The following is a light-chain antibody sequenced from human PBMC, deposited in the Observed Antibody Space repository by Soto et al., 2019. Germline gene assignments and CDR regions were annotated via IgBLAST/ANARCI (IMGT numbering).Light chain of an antibody. CDR3: QSYDNDLSVV. CDR1: GSSLGAGYD. V-gene: IGLV1-40*01. Sequence: QSVLTKPPSVSGAPGQWVTISCTGSGSSLGAGYDVHWYQQLPGTTPKLLIYDNNRRPSGVPVRFSGSRSGTSASLAITGLQAEDEADYYCQSYDNDLSVVFGGGTKLTVL. J-gene: IGLJ2*01. CDR2: DNN.